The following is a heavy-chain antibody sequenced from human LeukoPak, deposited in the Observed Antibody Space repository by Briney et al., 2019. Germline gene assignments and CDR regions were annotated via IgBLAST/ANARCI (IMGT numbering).Heavy chain of an antibody. V-gene: IGHV1-69*13. Sequence: GASVKASCKASGYTFTSYDINWVRQATGQGLDWMGGIIPIFGTANYAQKFQGRVTITADESTSTAYMELSSLRSEDTAVYYCARDRDYYDSSGYSADAFDIWGQGTMVTVSS. D-gene: IGHD3-22*01. J-gene: IGHJ3*02. CDR1: GYTFTSYD. CDR2: IIPIFGTA. CDR3: ARDRDYYDSSGYSADAFDI.